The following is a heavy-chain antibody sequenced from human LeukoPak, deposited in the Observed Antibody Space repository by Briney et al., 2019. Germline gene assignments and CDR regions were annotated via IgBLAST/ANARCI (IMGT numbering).Heavy chain of an antibody. V-gene: IGHV3-21*01. CDR1: GFTFSSYS. CDR3: ARPHYYYYMDV. J-gene: IGHJ6*03. CDR2: ISSSSYI. Sequence: GGSLRLSCAASGFTFSSYSMNWVRQAPGKGLEWVSSISSSSYIYSADSVKGRFTISRDNAKNSLYLQMNSLRAEDTAVYYCARPHYYYYMDVWGKGTTVTVSS.